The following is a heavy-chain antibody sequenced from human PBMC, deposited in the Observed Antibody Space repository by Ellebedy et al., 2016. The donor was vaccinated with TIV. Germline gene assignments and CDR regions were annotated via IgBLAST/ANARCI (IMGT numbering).Heavy chain of an antibody. V-gene: IGHV1-3*01. CDR3: ARGGNGLLTID. CDR1: GYTFTSYA. CDR2: INAGNGNT. Sequence: ASVKVSCKASGYTFTSYAMHWVRQAPGQRLEWMGWINAGNGNTRYSQKFQGRVTITGDTSASTAYMELSSLRSEDTAVYYCARGGNGLLTIDWGQGTLVTVSS. D-gene: IGHD2/OR15-2a*01. J-gene: IGHJ4*02.